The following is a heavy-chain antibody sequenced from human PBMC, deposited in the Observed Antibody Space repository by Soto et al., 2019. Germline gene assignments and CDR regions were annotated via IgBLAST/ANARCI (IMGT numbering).Heavy chain of an antibody. CDR1: GGSISSSNW. Sequence: QVQLQESGPGLVKPSGTLSLTCAVSGGSISSSNWWSWVRQPPGKGLEWIGEIYHSGSTKYNPSRKSRVTISVDKSKNQFSLQLSSVTAADTALYYCARDPPLPAAMVDWGQGTLVTVSS. D-gene: IGHD2-2*01. CDR3: ARDPPLPAAMVD. CDR2: IYHSGST. J-gene: IGHJ4*02. V-gene: IGHV4-4*02.